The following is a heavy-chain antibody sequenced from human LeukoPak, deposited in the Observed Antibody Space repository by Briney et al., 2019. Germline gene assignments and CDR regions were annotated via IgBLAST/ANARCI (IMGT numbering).Heavy chain of an antibody. CDR3: ARGRRLIWFGELSYYYMDV. V-gene: IGHV3-7*01. J-gene: IGHJ6*03. Sequence: KQAGSEKYYVDSVKGRFTMSRDNAKNSLFLQMNSLRAEDTAVYYCARGRRLIWFGELSYYYMDVWGKGTTVTVSS. CDR2: KQAGSEK. D-gene: IGHD3-10*01.